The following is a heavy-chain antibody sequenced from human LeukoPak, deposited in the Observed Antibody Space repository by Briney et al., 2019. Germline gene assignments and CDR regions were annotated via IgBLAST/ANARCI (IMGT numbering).Heavy chain of an antibody. D-gene: IGHD2-2*01. CDR3: AKLQTAVVPAATLGFDS. V-gene: IGHV3-23*01. J-gene: IGHJ4*02. CDR1: GFTFNKYA. CDR2: IGRSGANS. Sequence: QTGGSLRLSCAASGFTFNKYAMSWVRQSPGRGLEWVSAIGRSGANSYYATSVKGRFSVSRDSTKNTFHLQMNSLRAEDTAIYYCAKLQTAVVPAATLGFDSWGQGTLVTVSS.